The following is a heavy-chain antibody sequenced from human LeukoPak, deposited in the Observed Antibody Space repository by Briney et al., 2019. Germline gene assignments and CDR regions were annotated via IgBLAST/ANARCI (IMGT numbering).Heavy chain of an antibody. Sequence: PSGTLSLTCAVSGGSISSSNWWSWVRQPPGKGLEWIGEIYHSGSTNYNPSLKSRVTISVDTSKNQFSLKLSSVTAADTAVYYCARSGYSYGADAFDIWGQGTMVTVSS. CDR3: ARSGYSYGADAFDI. J-gene: IGHJ3*02. CDR2: IYHSGST. CDR1: GGSISSSNW. V-gene: IGHV4-4*02. D-gene: IGHD5-18*01.